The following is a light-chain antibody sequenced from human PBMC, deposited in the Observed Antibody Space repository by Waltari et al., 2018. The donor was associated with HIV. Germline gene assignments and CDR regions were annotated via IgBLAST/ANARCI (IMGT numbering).Light chain of an antibody. Sequence: SGLTQPASVSGFPGQSITISCTGADSDFGFSNFVSWYQQHPGKVPKVILSKVDIRVAGVSDRVSGSKSGNTASLTIAGLRTEDEGVYVCASYTANDTVMFAGGTTVTVL. CDR3: ASYTANDTVM. V-gene: IGLV2-14*01. CDR1: DSDFGFSNF. CDR2: KVD. J-gene: IGLJ3*02.